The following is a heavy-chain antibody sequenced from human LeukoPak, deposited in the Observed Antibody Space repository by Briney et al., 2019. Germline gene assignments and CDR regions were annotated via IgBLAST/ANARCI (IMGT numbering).Heavy chain of an antibody. V-gene: IGHV1-18*01. D-gene: IGHD3-3*01. CDR2: ISAYNGNT. CDR1: GYTFTSYG. J-gene: IGHJ3*02. Sequence: GASVKVSCKASGYTFTSYGISWVRQAPGQGLEWMGWISAYNGNTNYAQKLQGRVTMTTDTSTSTAYMELRSLRSDDTAVYYCARDTRSWDFWSGYLPDDAFDIWGQGTMVTVSS. CDR3: ARDTRSWDFWSGYLPDDAFDI.